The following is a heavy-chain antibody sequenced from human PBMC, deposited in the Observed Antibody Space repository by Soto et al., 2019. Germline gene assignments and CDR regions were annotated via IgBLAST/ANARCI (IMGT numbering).Heavy chain of an antibody. CDR1: GFNFSDSA. Sequence: EVQLVESGGGLVQPGGSLKLSCAASGFNFSDSAVHWVRQASGKGLEWVGRIRSKVNNYATTYAASMKGRFTISRDDSKNTAYPQMTSLKTEDTALYYCTTLTILRANDASDIWGQGTMVTVSS. CDR3: TTLTILRANDASDI. CDR2: IRSKVNNYAT. D-gene: IGHD3-10*01. V-gene: IGHV3-73*02. J-gene: IGHJ3*02.